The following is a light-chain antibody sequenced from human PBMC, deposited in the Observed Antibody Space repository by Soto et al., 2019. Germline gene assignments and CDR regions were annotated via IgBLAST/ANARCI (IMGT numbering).Light chain of an antibody. Sequence: EIVMTQSPATLSVSPGERATLSCRAGQGVTTNFAWYQQKSGQSPRLLIYDVSIRATGIPDRFSGSGSGTDFTLTISRLEPEDFAVYYCQQYGSSPGMYTFGQGTKLEIK. V-gene: IGKV3-20*01. J-gene: IGKJ2*01. CDR1: QGVTTN. CDR3: QQYGSSPGMYT. CDR2: DVS.